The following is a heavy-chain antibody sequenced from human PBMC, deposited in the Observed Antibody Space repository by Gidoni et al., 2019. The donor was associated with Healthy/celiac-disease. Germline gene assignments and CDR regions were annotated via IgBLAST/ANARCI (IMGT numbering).Heavy chain of an antibody. V-gene: IGHV4-39*07. D-gene: IGHD1-1*01. Sequence: QLQLQESGPGLVKPSETLSLTCTVSGCSISSSSYYWGWLRQPPGKGLEWIGSIYYSGSTYYNPSLKSRVTISVDTSKNQFSLKLSSVTAADTAVYYCARDLLITTGTTFDYWGQGTLVTVSS. CDR1: GCSISSSSYY. CDR3: ARDLLITTGTTFDY. CDR2: IYYSGST. J-gene: IGHJ4*02.